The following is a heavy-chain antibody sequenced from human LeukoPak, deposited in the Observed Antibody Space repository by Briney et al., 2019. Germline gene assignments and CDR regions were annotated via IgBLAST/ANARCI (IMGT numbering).Heavy chain of an antibody. J-gene: IGHJ4*02. V-gene: IGHV1-18*01. Sequence: ASVKVSCKASGYTFTSYGISWARQAPGQGLEWMGWISGYTGATHYSVKLQDRLTVTTDTSTNTAYMELRSLRSADTAVYFCARDTPGLAKLFDYWGQGTLVTVSS. CDR2: ISGYTGAT. CDR3: ARDTPGLAKLFDY. CDR1: GYTFTSYG. D-gene: IGHD2-15*01.